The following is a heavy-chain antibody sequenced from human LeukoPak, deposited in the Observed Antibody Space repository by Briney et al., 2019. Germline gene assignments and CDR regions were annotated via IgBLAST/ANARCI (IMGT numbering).Heavy chain of an antibody. CDR2: INHSGST. CDR3: ARHDYGVMDY. D-gene: IGHD4-17*01. CDR1: GGSFSAYY. V-gene: IGHV4-34*01. J-gene: IGHJ4*02. Sequence: SETLSLTCAVYGGSFSAYYWSWIRQPPGKGLEYIGEINHSGSTNYNPSLKSRVTISVDTSKNQFSLKLSSVTAADTAVYYCARHDYGVMDYWGQGTLVTVSS.